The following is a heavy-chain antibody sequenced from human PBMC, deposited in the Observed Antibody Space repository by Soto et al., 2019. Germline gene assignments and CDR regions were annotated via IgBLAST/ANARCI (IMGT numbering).Heavy chain of an antibody. J-gene: IGHJ5*02. D-gene: IGHD6-13*01. CDR1: GYTFTSYG. CDR3: ARAGEIWQQLVWFDP. V-gene: IGHV1-18*01. CDR2: ISAYNGNT. Sequence: QVQLVQSGAEVKKHGASVKVSCKASGYTFTSYGISWVRQAPGQGLEWMGWISAYNGNTKSAQKLQGRVTMPTDTSTSTAYMELRSLRSDDTAVYYCARAGEIWQQLVWFDPWGQGTLVTVSS.